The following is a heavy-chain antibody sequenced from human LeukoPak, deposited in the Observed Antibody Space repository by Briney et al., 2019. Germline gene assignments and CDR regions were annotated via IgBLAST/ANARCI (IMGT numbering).Heavy chain of an antibody. CDR3: ARVNGDAHNKSDY. D-gene: IGHD5-24*01. V-gene: IGHV4-38-2*02. CDR1: GYSISSGYY. CDR2: IYHSGAT. Sequence: SETLSLTCTVPGYSISSGYYWGWIRQPPGKGLEWIGSIYHSGATYYNPSLKSRVTISLDTSKNQFSLKLTSVTAADTAVYYCARVNGDAHNKSDYWGQGTLVTVSS. J-gene: IGHJ4*02.